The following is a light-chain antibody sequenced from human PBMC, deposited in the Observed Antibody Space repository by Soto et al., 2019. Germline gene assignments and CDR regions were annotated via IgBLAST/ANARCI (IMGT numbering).Light chain of an antibody. Sequence: EIVLTQSPATLSLSPGERATLSCRASQSVRSTFLAWYQQKPGQAPRLLIYGASNRAAGIPERFSGSASGTEFTLTISRLEPDDSAVYYCQQYHDSPMNTFGQGTKLQIK. V-gene: IGKV3-20*01. CDR1: QSVRSTF. CDR2: GAS. J-gene: IGKJ2*01. CDR3: QQYHDSPMNT.